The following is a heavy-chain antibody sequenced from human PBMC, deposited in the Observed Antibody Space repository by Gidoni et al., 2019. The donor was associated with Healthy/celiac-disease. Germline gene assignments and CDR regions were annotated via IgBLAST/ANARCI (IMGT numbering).Heavy chain of an antibody. V-gene: IGHV4-59*01. D-gene: IGHD5-12*01. CDR2: IYYRGST. J-gene: IGHJ4*02. CDR1: GGSISSYY. CDR3: ARDNRGYDYLDY. Sequence: QVQLQESGPGPVKPSETLSPTCTVPGGSISSYYWSWIRQPPGKGLGWIGYIYYRGSTNYTPSLKGRVTISVDTSKNPFSLKLSSVTAADTAVYYCARDNRGYDYLDYWGQGTLVTVSS.